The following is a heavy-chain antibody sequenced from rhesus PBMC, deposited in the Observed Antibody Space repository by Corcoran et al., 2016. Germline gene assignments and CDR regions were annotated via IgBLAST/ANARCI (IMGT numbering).Heavy chain of an antibody. Sequence: QLQLQESGPGLVKPSETLSLTCAVSGGSISGYWWSWTPQPPGKGLERIGRIDSIGSTDSNPSLNSRATISSDTSTNQFSLKLSSVTAADTAVYYCARRLNYWGQGVLVTVSS. CDR3: ARRLNY. CDR2: IDSIGST. V-gene: IGHV4-160*01. J-gene: IGHJ4*01. CDR1: GGSISGYW.